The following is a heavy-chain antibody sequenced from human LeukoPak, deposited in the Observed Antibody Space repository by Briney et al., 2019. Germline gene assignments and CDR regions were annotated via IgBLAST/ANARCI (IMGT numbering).Heavy chain of an antibody. D-gene: IGHD6-19*01. CDR1: GFTVSSNY. CDR3: ARGGSSGWYGEGYFDY. Sequence: GSLRLSCAASGFTVSSNYMSWVRQAPGKGLEWVSVIYSGGSTYYADSVKGRFTISRDNSKNTLYLQMNSLRAEDTAVYYCARGGSSGWYGEGYFDYWGQGTLVTVSS. CDR2: IYSGGST. J-gene: IGHJ4*02. V-gene: IGHV3-66*01.